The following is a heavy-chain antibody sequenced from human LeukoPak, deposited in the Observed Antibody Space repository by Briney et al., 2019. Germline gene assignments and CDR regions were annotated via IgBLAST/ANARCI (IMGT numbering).Heavy chain of an antibody. V-gene: IGHV1-46*01. D-gene: IGHD2-2*01. CDR2: INPSGGST. CDR1: GYTFTSYG. Sequence: ASVKVSCKASGYTFTSYGISWVRQAPGQGLEWMGIINPSGGSTSYAQKFQGRVTMTRDMSTSTVYMELSSLRSEDTAVYYCAREQVGVGPNYWGQGTLVTVSS. CDR3: AREQVGVGPNY. J-gene: IGHJ4*02.